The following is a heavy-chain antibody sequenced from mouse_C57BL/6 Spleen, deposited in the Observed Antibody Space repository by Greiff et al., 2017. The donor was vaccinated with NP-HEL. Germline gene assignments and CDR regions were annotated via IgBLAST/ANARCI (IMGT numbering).Heavy chain of an antibody. CDR2: ISNLAYSI. D-gene: IGHD1-1*01. J-gene: IGHJ3*01. V-gene: IGHV5-15*01. CDR3: ARGAITTVVPFAY. CDR1: GFTFSDYG. Sequence: EVKLMESGGGLVQPGGSLKLSCAASGFTFSDYGMAWVRQAPRKGPEWVAFISNLAYSIYYADTVTGRFTISRENAKNTLYLEMSSLRSEDTAMYYCARGAITTVVPFAYWGQGTLVTVSA.